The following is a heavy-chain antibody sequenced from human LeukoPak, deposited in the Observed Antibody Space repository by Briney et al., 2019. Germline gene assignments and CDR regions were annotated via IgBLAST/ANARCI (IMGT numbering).Heavy chain of an antibody. V-gene: IGHV1-24*01. D-gene: IGHD3-3*01. Sequence: ASVKVSCKVSGYTLTELSMHWVRQAPGKGLEWMGGFDPEDGETIYAQKFQGRVAMTRDNSISTAYMELSSLRSEDTAVYYCVKESGAVFGPDYFDSWGQGTLVTVSS. J-gene: IGHJ4*02. CDR1: GYTLTELS. CDR3: VKESGAVFGPDYFDS. CDR2: FDPEDGET.